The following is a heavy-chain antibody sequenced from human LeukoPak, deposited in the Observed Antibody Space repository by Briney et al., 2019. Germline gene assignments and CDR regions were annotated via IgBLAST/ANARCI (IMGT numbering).Heavy chain of an antibody. CDR3: ARDTGTTFVDY. Sequence: ASVKVSCKASGYTFTSYYMHWVRQAPGQGLEWMGIINPSGGSTSYAQKFQGRVTMTRDTSTSTVYMELSRLRSDDTAVYYCARDTGTTFVDYWGQGTLVTVSS. J-gene: IGHJ4*02. D-gene: IGHD1-1*01. CDR2: INPSGGST. V-gene: IGHV1-46*01. CDR1: GYTFTSYY.